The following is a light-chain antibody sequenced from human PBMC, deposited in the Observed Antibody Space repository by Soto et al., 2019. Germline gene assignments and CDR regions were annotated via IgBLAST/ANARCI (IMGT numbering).Light chain of an antibody. CDR3: QVWDISSDHPV. CDR2: YDS. Sequence: SYELTQPPSLSVAPGKTARITCGRNNIGSKSVHWYQQRPGQAPVLVIYYDSDRPSGIPERFSGSSSGDTATLTISRVEAGDEADYYCQVWDISSDHPVFGGGTKLTVL. V-gene: IGLV3-21*04. CDR1: NIGSKS. J-gene: IGLJ3*02.